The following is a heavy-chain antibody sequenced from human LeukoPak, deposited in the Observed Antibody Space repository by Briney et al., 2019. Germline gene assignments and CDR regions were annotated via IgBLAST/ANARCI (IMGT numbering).Heavy chain of an antibody. J-gene: IGHJ5*02. CDR2: ISKSGDST. V-gene: IGHV3-23*01. Sequence: GGSLRLSCAASGFTFSSYAMSWVRQAPGKGLEWVSAISKSGDSTFYADSVKGRFTISRDNSQNTLYVQMNSLRAEDTAVYYCARCPVPYDSSARWFDPWGQGTLVTVSS. CDR3: ARCPVPYDSSARWFDP. D-gene: IGHD3-22*01. CDR1: GFTFSSYA.